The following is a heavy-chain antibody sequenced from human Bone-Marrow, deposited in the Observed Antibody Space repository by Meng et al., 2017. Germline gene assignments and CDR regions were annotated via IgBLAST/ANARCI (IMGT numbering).Heavy chain of an antibody. J-gene: IGHJ6*02. V-gene: IGHV3-20*04. CDR1: GFTFDDYG. CDR3: ARDWYRDSYYYGIDV. D-gene: IGHD6-13*01. CDR2: ISWNGGKI. Sequence: GESLKISCAASGFTFDDYGMGWVRQVPGKGLEWVSGISWNGGKIGYADSVKGRFTISRDNAKNKNSLYLQMNSLRAEDTALYYCARDWYRDSYYYGIDVWGQGTTVTVAS.